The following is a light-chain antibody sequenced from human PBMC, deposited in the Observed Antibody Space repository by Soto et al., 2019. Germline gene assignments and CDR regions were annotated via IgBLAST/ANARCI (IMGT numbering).Light chain of an antibody. Sequence: QSALTQPASVSGSPGQSITISCTGTSSDVGGYNYVSWYQQHPGKAPKLMIYDVSNRPSGVSNRFSGSKSGNTASLTSSGLQAEDEADYYCSSYTRRSTPVVFGGGTKVTVL. CDR2: DVS. CDR3: SSYTRRSTPVV. CDR1: SSDVGGYNY. V-gene: IGLV2-14*01. J-gene: IGLJ2*01.